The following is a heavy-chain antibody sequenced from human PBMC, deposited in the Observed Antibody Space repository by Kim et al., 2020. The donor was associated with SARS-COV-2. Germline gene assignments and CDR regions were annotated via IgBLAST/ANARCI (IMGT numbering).Heavy chain of an antibody. V-gene: IGHV3-73*01. CDR2: IRSKANSYAT. CDR1: GFTFSDSA. D-gene: IGHD6-13*01. Sequence: GGSLRLSCAASGFTFSDSAMYLVRQASGKGLEWVGRIRSKANSYATAYAASVKGRFTISRDDSKNTAYLQMNSLKAEDTAIYYCTRVPPYSNSWWDAFDIWGQGTMVTVSS. CDR3: TRVPPYSNSWWDAFDI. J-gene: IGHJ3*02.